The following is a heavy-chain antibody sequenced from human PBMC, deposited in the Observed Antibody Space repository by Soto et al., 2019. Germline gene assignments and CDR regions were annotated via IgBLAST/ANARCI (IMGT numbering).Heavy chain of an antibody. CDR1: GYTFTSYD. D-gene: IGHD2-2*01. CDR2: MNPNSGNT. CDR3: ARDRYCSSTSCYPGGDY. Sequence: GASVKVSCKASGYTFTSYDINWVRQATGQGLEWMGWMNPNSGNTGYVQKFQGRVTMTRNTSISTAYMELSSLRSEDTAVYYCARDRYCSSTSCYPGGDYWGQGTLVTVSS. V-gene: IGHV1-8*01. J-gene: IGHJ4*02.